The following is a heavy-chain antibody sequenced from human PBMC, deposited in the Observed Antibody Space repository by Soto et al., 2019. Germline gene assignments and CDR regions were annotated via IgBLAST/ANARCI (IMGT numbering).Heavy chain of an antibody. CDR1: GFTFSSYW. J-gene: IGHJ4*02. Sequence: EVQLVESGGGLVQPGGSLRLSCAASGFTFSSYWMHWVRQAPGKGLVWVSRINSDGSSTSYADSVKGRFTISRDNAKNRLYRQITGLRAKATAVYYCAREAIRRDVYPKSNFNCWAKGTLLTFPS. CDR2: INSDGSST. V-gene: IGHV3-74*01. CDR3: AREAIRRDVYPKSNFNC.